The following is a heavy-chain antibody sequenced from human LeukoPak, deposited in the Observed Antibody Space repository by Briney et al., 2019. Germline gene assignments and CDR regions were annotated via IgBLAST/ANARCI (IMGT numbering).Heavy chain of an antibody. J-gene: IGHJ5*02. CDR1: GFTINNYW. D-gene: IGHD3/OR15-3a*01. CDR2: ISGSGGST. V-gene: IGHV3-23*01. Sequence: GGSLRLSCVVSGFTINNYWMSWVRQAPGKGLEWVSAISGSGGSTYYADSVQGRFTISRDNSKNTLYLQMNSLRAEDTAVYHCAKGAYDFWSGYKYNWFDPWGQGTLVTVSS. CDR3: AKGAYDFWSGYKYNWFDP.